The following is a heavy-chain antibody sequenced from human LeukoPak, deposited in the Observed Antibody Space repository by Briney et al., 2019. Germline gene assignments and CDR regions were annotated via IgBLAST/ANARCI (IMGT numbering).Heavy chain of an antibody. V-gene: IGHV1-69*05. CDR3: AREKTGDGHNFNWFDP. Sequence: SVTVSCKALGGTLRHHAVSWVRQAPGQGLEWMGGTIPFLDTPQYAQRFQGRLTITTDESTITAYMELNSLESDDTAVYYCAREKTGDGHNFNWFDPWGQGTLVTVSS. J-gene: IGHJ5*02. CDR1: GGTLRHHA. D-gene: IGHD5-24*01. CDR2: TIPFLDTP.